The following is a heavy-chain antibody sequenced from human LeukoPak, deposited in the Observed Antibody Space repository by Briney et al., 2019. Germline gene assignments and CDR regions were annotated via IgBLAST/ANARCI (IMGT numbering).Heavy chain of an antibody. CDR3: ARHAGGWAFDI. V-gene: IGHV4-4*07. CDR2: IYASGTT. CDR1: GGSISSYY. D-gene: IGHD2-15*01. Sequence: SETLSLTCTVSGGSISSYYWSWIRQPAGKGLEWIGRIYASGTTNYNPSFKSRVTISVDTSKNQFSLKLSSVTAADTAVYYCARHAGGWAFDIWGQGTMVTVSS. J-gene: IGHJ3*02.